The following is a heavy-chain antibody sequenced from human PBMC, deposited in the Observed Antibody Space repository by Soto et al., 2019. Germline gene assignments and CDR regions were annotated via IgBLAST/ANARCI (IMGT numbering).Heavy chain of an antibody. CDR1: GFTFSSYE. CDR2: ISSSGSTI. Sequence: PGGSLRLSCAASGFTFSSYEMNWVRQAPGKGLEWVSYISSSGSTIYYADSVKGRFTISRDNAKNSLYLRMNSLRAEDTAVYYCAREGSITIFGVVTSYYYYGMDVWGQGTTVTVSS. V-gene: IGHV3-48*03. CDR3: AREGSITIFGVVTSYYYYGMDV. D-gene: IGHD3-3*01. J-gene: IGHJ6*02.